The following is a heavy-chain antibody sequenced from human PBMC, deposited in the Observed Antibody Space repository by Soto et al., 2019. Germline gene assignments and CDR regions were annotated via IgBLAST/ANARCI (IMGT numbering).Heavy chain of an antibody. CDR3: ARDSGYHEGRFDY. J-gene: IGHJ4*02. D-gene: IGHD5-12*01. CDR1: GYRFADSG. Sequence: ASVKVSCKASGYRFADSGISWGRQAPGQGLEWMGWISAYNGNTNYAQKLQGRVTMTTDTSTSTAYMELRSLRSDDTAVYYCARDSGYHEGRFDYWGQGTLVPVSS. V-gene: IGHV1-18*01. CDR2: ISAYNGNT.